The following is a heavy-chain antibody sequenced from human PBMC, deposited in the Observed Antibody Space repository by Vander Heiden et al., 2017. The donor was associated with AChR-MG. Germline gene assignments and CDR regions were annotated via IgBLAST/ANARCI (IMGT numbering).Heavy chain of an antibody. CDR1: GYSISRGYY. J-gene: IGHJ3*02. CDR2: IYHSGST. D-gene: IGHD2-2*01. V-gene: IGHV4-38-2*01. CDR3: ARYARGSRRAFDI. Sequence: QVQLQESGPGLVKPSETLSLTCAVSGYSISRGYYWGWIRQPPGKGLEWIGSIYHSGSTYYNPSLKSRVTISVDTSKNQFSLKLSSVTAADTAVYYCARYARGSRRAFDIWGQGTMVTVSS.